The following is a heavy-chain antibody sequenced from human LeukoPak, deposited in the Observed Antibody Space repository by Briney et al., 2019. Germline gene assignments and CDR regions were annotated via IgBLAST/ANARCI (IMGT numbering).Heavy chain of an antibody. Sequence: SETLSLTCAVYGGSFSGYYWSWIRQPPGKGLEWIGEINHSGSTNYNPSLKSRVTISVDTSKNQFSLKLSSVTAADTAVYYCARDRVGITMVRGVIITGHMDVWGKGTTVTVSS. CDR3: ARDRVGITMVRGVIITGHMDV. D-gene: IGHD3-10*01. CDR2: INHSGST. V-gene: IGHV4-34*01. CDR1: GGSFSGYY. J-gene: IGHJ6*03.